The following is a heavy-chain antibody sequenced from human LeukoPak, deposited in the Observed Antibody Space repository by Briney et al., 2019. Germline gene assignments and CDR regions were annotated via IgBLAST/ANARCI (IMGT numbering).Heavy chain of an antibody. CDR2: IIPIFGTA. D-gene: IGHD6-19*01. CDR3: ARGLPAKQWLH. CDR1: GGTFSSYA. J-gene: IGHJ4*02. Sequence: GASVKVSCNASGGTFSSYAISWVRQAPGQGLEWMGGIIPIFGTANYAQKFQGRVTITADESTSTAYMELSSLRSEDTAVYYCARGLPAKQWLHWGQGTLVTVSS. V-gene: IGHV1-69*13.